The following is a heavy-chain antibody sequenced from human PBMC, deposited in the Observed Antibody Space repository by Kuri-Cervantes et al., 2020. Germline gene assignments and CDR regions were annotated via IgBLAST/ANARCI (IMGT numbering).Heavy chain of an antibody. V-gene: IGHV3-23*01. CDR1: GFTFSRHG. CDR3: ARAGSRGAYYYYYMDV. D-gene: IGHD3-10*01. CDR2: ISGSGGST. Sequence: GESLKISCAASGFTFSRHGMTWVRQAPGKGLEWVSGISGSGGSTFYADSVKGRFTISRDNAKNSLYLQMNSLRAEDTTVYYCARAGSRGAYYYYYMDVWGKGTTVTVSS. J-gene: IGHJ6*03.